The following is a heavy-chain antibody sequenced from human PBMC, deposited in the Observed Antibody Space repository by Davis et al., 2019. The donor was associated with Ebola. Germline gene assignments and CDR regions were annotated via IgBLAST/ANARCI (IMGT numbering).Heavy chain of an antibody. CDR2: IRSKANSYAT. CDR3: TTLDIVVVPAPNGGYYYGMDV. J-gene: IGHJ6*02. Sequence: GESLKISCAASGFTFSGSAMHWVRQASGKGLEWVGRIRSKANSYATAYAASVKGRFTISRDDSKNTLYLQMNSLKTEDTAVYYCTTLDIVVVPAPNGGYYYGMDVWGQGTTVTVSS. V-gene: IGHV3-73*01. CDR1: GFTFSGSA. D-gene: IGHD2-2*01.